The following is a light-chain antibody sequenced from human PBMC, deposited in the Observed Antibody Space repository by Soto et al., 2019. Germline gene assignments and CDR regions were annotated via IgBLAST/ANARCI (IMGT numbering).Light chain of an antibody. Sequence: AIRMTQSPSSFSASTGDRVTITCRASQGISSYLAWYQQKPGKAPKLLIYAASTLQSGVPSRFSGSGSVTDFTLTISCLQSEDFATYYCLQYYSHPFSFGPGTKVDI. V-gene: IGKV1-8*01. J-gene: IGKJ3*01. CDR1: QGISSY. CDR2: AAS. CDR3: LQYYSHPFS.